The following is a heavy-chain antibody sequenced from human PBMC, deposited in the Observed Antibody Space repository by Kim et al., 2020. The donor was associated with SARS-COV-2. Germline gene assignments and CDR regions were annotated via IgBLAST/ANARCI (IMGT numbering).Heavy chain of an antibody. CDR1: GGSISSGSYY. CDR2: IYTSGST. V-gene: IGHV4-61*02. J-gene: IGHJ4*02. Sequence: SETLSLTCTVSGGSISSGSYYWSWIRQPAGKGLEWIGRIYTSGSTNYNPSLKSRVTISVDTSKNQFSLKLSSVTAADTAVYYCARGIYGSGSPVDYWGQGTLVTVSS. CDR3: ARGIYGSGSPVDY. D-gene: IGHD3-10*01.